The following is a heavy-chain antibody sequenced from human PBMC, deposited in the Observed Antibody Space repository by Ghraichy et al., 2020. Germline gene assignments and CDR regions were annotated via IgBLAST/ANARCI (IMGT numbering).Heavy chain of an antibody. CDR3: ARDRYLEWSLWGYFDY. CDR1: GYTFTGYY. Sequence: ASVKVSCKASGYTFTGYYLHWVRQAPGQGLEWMGWINPNSGDTNYAQKFQGRVTMTRDTSISTAYMDLSRLRSDDTAVYYCARDRYLEWSLWGYFDYWGQGTPVTVSS. D-gene: IGHD3-3*01. V-gene: IGHV1-2*02. CDR2: INPNSGDT. J-gene: IGHJ4*02.